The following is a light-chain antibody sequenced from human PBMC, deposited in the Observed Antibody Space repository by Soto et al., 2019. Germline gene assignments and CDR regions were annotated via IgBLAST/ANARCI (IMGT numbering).Light chain of an antibody. J-gene: IGKJ4*01. CDR2: GAS. CDR1: QSVSSN. CDR3: QQYDIGSS. Sequence: EILMTQSPATLSVSPGERATLSCRASQSVSSNLAWYQQIPGQAPRLLIYGASTRATGIPARFSGSGSGTEFTLTISTSQSEDFAVYFCQQYDIGSSFGGGTKVESK. V-gene: IGKV3-15*01.